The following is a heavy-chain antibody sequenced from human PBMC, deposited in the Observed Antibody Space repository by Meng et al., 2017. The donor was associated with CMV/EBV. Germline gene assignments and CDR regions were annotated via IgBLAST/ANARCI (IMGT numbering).Heavy chain of an antibody. D-gene: IGHD3-22*01. CDR1: GFTFSGSA. CDR2: IRSKANSYAT. Sequence: SGFTFSGSAMHWVRQASGKGLEWVGRIRSKANSYATAYAASVKGRFTISRDDSKNTAYLQMNSLETEDTAVYYCTRLRAYDSSDSDYWGQGTLVTVSS. V-gene: IGHV3-73*01. CDR3: TRLRAYDSSDSDY. J-gene: IGHJ4*02.